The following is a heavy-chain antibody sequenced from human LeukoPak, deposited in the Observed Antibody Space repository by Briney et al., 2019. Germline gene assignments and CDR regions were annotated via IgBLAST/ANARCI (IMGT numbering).Heavy chain of an antibody. CDR3: ASSVYCSSTSCYYFDY. D-gene: IGHD2-2*01. CDR1: GGTFSSYA. Sequence: SAKVSCKASGGTFSSYAISWVRQAPGQGLEWMGGIIPIFGTANYAQKFQGRVTITADESTSTAYMELSSLRSEDTAVYYCASSVYCSSTSCYYFDYWGQGTLVTVSS. V-gene: IGHV1-69*13. J-gene: IGHJ4*02. CDR2: IIPIFGTA.